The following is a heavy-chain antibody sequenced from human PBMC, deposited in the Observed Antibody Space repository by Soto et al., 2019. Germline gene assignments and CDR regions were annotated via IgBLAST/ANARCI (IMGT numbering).Heavy chain of an antibody. V-gene: IGHV4-59*08. Sequence: PSETLSLTCTVSGGSFSPNYWSWIRQSPGKGLEWIGYIYYAGTTSYNPSLKSRATISLETSKSQFSLRLTSVTAADTAVYYCARGGSTAISGAGSFYIWGHGTMLTVSS. J-gene: IGHJ3*02. CDR3: ARGGSTAISGAGSFYI. CDR1: GGSFSPNY. D-gene: IGHD3-9*01. CDR2: IYYAGTT.